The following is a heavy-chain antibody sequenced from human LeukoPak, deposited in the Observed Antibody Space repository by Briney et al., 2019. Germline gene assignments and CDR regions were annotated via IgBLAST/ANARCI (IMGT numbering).Heavy chain of an antibody. CDR3: ARVGLQSPFDY. Sequence: SETLSLTCTVSGSSISSYYWSWIRQPPGKGLEWIGYIYHSGSTYYNPSLKSRVTISVDRSKNQFSLKLSSVTAADTAVYYCARVGLQSPFDYWGQGTLVTVSS. V-gene: IGHV4-59*12. D-gene: IGHD5-24*01. CDR2: IYHSGST. CDR1: GSSISSYY. J-gene: IGHJ4*02.